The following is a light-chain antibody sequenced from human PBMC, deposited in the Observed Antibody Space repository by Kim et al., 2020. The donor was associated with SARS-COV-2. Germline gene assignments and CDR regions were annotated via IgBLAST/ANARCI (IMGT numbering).Light chain of an antibody. CDR3: CSYAGSYTI. V-gene: IGLV2-11*01. CDR2: RVT. CDR1: SSDVGGHNY. Sequence: PGQSVTSSGTGTSSDVGGHNYVSWYQHHPGRAPKLIIYRVTQRPSGVPDRFSASKSGNTASRTVSGLQAEDEADYYCCSYAGSYTIFGGGTQLTVL. J-gene: IGLJ2*01.